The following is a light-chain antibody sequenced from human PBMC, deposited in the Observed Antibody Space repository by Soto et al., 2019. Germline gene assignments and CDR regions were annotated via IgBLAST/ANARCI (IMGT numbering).Light chain of an antibody. Sequence: QMTQSPSSLSASVGYIVTITCRAGQTVTDYLTWYQHKPGKPPKLLIYYASTLQSGVPSRFSGRGSGTDFTPTITSLQPEDFATYYCQQSYSTPRTFGQGTKVDI. V-gene: IGKV1-39*01. J-gene: IGKJ1*01. CDR2: YAS. CDR1: QTVTDY. CDR3: QQSYSTPRT.